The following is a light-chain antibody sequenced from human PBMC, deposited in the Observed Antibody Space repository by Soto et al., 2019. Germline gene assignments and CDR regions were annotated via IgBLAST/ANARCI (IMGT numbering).Light chain of an antibody. CDR2: EVN. V-gene: IGLV2-14*02. J-gene: IGLJ1*01. CDR3: SSFTTSRLYV. CDR1: SSNVGSYKL. Sequence: QSALTQPASVSGSPGQSITISCTGTSSNVGSYKLVSWYQQHPGKAPKLMIFEVNKRPSGVSNRFSGSKSGNTASLTISGLQAEDEADYYCSSFTTSRLYVFGPGTKVTVL.